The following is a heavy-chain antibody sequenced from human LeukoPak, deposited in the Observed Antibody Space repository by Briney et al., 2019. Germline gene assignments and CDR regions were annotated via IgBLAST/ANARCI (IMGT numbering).Heavy chain of an antibody. D-gene: IGHD5-18*01. V-gene: IGHV1-8*01. Sequence: ASVKVSCKASGYTFTSYDINWVRQATGQGLEWMGWMNPNSGNTGYAQKFQGRVTMTRNTYISTAYMELRSLRSEDTAVYYCARDRSRAMVTWWFDPWGQGTMVTVSS. J-gene: IGHJ5*02. CDR3: ARDRSRAMVTWWFDP. CDR2: MNPNSGNT. CDR1: GYTFTSYD.